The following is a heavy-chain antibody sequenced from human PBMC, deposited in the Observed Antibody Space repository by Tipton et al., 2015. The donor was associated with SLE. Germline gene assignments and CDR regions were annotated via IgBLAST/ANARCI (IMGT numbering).Heavy chain of an antibody. CDR3: ARGRDYYGSGSYSYYFDY. V-gene: IGHV4-38-2*01. CDR1: GYSISSGYY. D-gene: IGHD3-10*01. Sequence: TLSLTCAVSGYSISSGYYWGWIRQPPGKGLEWIGSIYYSGSTYYNPSLKSRVTILVDTSKNQFSLKLSPVTAADTAVYYCARGRDYYGSGSYSYYFDYWGQGTLVTVSS. CDR2: IYYSGST. J-gene: IGHJ4*02.